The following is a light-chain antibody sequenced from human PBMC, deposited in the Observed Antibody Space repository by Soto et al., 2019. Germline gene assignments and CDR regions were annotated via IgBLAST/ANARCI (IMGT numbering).Light chain of an antibody. J-gene: IGKJ2*01. V-gene: IGKV3-15*01. CDR1: QTTDNT. Sequence: EIVMTQSPATLSLSPGERATLSCRASQTTDNTLAWYQRKPGQAPRLLIYDASTRATGVPARFSGSGSGTDFTLTISSLQSEDFAVYYCQHYNYWPYTFGQGTKVDI. CDR2: DAS. CDR3: QHYNYWPYT.